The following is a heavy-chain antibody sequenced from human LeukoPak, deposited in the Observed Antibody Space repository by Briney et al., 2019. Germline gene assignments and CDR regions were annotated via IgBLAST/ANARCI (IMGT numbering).Heavy chain of an antibody. V-gene: IGHV3-33*01. CDR1: GFTFSSYG. D-gene: IGHD5-12*01. CDR3: ARGSGVATPTDPFLDY. Sequence: GRSLRLSCAASGFTFSSYGMHWVRQAPGKGLEWVAVIWYDGSNKYYADSVKGRFTISRDNSKNTLYLQMNSLRAEDTAVYYCARGSGVATPTDPFLDYWGQGSLVTVSS. CDR2: IWYDGSNK. J-gene: IGHJ4*02.